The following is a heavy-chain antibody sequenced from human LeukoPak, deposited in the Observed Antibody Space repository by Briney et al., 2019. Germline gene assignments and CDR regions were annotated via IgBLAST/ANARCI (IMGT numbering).Heavy chain of an antibody. CDR1: GFTFSSYS. V-gene: IGHV3-23*01. Sequence: PGGSLRLSCAASGFTFSSYSMNWVRQAPGKGLEWVSAISGSGGSTYYADSVKGRFTISRDNSKNTLYLQMNSLRAEDTAVYYCAKGRRTLWFGDNWFDPWGQGTLVTVSS. CDR3: AKGRRTLWFGDNWFDP. J-gene: IGHJ5*02. CDR2: ISGSGGST. D-gene: IGHD3-10*01.